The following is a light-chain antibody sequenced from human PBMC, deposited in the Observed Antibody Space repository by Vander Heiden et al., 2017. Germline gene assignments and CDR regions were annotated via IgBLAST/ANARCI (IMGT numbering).Light chain of an antibody. V-gene: IGKV1-5*03. CDR2: KAS. Sequence: DIQMPQSPSTLSASVGDRVTITCRANKSISSWLAWYQQKPGKAPKLLIDKASGLESGVPSRFSGSGSGTEFTLTISSLQPDDFATYYCQQYNRRYTFGQGTKLEIK. CDR1: KSISSW. J-gene: IGKJ2*01. CDR3: QQYNRRYT.